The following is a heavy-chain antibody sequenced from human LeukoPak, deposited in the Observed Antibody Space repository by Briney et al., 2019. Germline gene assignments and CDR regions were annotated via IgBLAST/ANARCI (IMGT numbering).Heavy chain of an antibody. Sequence: GGSLRLSCAASGFTFSDYYMSWIRQAPGKGLEWVSYISSSGSTIYYADSVKGRFTISRDNAKNSLYLQMNSLRAEDTAVYYCARQRPDSSGYYGTTWPGAFDIWGQGTMVTVSS. CDR1: GFTFSDYY. V-gene: IGHV3-11*01. J-gene: IGHJ3*02. CDR3: ARQRPDSSGYYGTTWPGAFDI. D-gene: IGHD3-22*01. CDR2: ISSSGSTI.